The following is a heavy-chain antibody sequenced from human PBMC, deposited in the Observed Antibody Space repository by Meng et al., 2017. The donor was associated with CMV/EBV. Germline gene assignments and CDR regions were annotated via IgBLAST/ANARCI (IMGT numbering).Heavy chain of an antibody. CDR2: ISSSGSTI. J-gene: IGHJ4*02. D-gene: IGHD4-17*01. CDR1: GFTFSDYY. Sequence: GGSLRLSCAASGFTFSDYYMSWIRQAPGKGLEWVSYISSSGSTIYYADSVKGRFTISRDDSKNSLYLQMNSLKTEDTAVYYCARLHDYGDPRGDYWGQGTLVTVSS. CDR3: ARLHDYGDPRGDY. V-gene: IGHV3-11*01.